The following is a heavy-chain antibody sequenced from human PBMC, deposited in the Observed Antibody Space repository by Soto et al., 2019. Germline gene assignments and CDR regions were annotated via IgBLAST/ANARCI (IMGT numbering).Heavy chain of an antibody. CDR1: GGAIDRGGYY. D-gene: IGHD7-27*01. Sequence: SETLSLTCKVSGGAIDRGGYYWCWIRQHPGKGLEWIGHIYYTGSAYYKPSLKSRVSMSIDTSQNQFSLELISVTAADTAVYYCARVGTSYARRGLDVWGQGTKVTVSS. CDR3: ARVGTSYARRGLDV. V-gene: IGHV4-31*03. J-gene: IGHJ6*02. CDR2: IYYTGSA.